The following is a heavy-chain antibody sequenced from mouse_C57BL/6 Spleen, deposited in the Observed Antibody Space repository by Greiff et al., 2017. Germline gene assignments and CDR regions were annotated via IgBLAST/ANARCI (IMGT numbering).Heavy chain of an antibody. Sequence: EVQGVESGGGLVKPGGSLKLSCAASGFTFSSYAMSWVRQTPEKRLEWVATISDGGSYTYYPDNVKGRFTISRDNAKNNLYLQMSHLKSEDTAMYYCARDHELITTVQDYFDYWGQGTTLTVSS. J-gene: IGHJ2*01. D-gene: IGHD1-1*01. CDR3: ARDHELITTVQDYFDY. CDR2: ISDGGSYT. CDR1: GFTFSSYA. V-gene: IGHV5-4*01.